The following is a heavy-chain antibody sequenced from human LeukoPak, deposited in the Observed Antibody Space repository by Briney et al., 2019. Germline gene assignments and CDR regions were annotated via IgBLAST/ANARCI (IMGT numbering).Heavy chain of an antibody. Sequence: SQTLSLTCTVSGGSISSYYWSWIRQPPGKGLEWIGYIYYSGSTNYNPSLKSRVTISVDTSKNQFSLKLSSVTAADTAVYYCASNAERDAFDIWGQGTMVTVSS. CDR3: ASNAERDAFDI. CDR1: GGSISSYY. CDR2: IYYSGST. J-gene: IGHJ3*02. V-gene: IGHV4-59*01. D-gene: IGHD1-26*01.